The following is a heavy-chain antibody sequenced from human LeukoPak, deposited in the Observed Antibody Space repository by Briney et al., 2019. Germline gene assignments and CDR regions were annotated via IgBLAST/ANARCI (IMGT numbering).Heavy chain of an antibody. J-gene: IGHJ4*02. CDR3: ARHPFSSPFDF. CDR1: GTSISGDY. CDR2: VYFTGNT. Sequence: PSETLSITCTVSGTSISGDYWSWIRQPPGKGLEWIGYVYFTGNTNYNPSLKSRVTISMDTSKNQISLTVTSVTAADTAVYYCARHPFSSPFDFWGQGTLVAVSS. V-gene: IGHV4-59*08. D-gene: IGHD2/OR15-2a*01.